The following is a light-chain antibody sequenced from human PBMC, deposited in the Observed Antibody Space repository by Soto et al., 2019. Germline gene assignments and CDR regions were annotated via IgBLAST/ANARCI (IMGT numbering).Light chain of an antibody. CDR3: SSFTSTHTGV. J-gene: IGLJ3*02. V-gene: IGLV2-14*01. CDR1: SSDVGGYNY. Sequence: QSALTQPASVSGSPGQSITISCTGTSSDVGGYNYVSWYQQYPGKAPKLMIYEVSNRPSGVSNRFSGSKSDNTASLTISGLQAEDEADYYCSSFTSTHTGVFGGGTKLTVL. CDR2: EVS.